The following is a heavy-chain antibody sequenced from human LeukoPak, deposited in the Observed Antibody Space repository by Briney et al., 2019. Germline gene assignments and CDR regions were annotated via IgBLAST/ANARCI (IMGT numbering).Heavy chain of an antibody. CDR3: AREGGHYYYIDV. J-gene: IGHJ6*03. D-gene: IGHD3-16*01. Sequence: SQTLSLICAISGDSVSSNSAAWHWIRQSPSRGLEWLGRTYYRSNWSNDYEVSVKSRITINPDKTMNQFSLQLNSVTADDAGVYYCAREGGHYYYIDVWGTGTTVTVSS. CDR2: TYYRSNWSN. CDR1: GDSVSSNSAA. V-gene: IGHV6-1*01.